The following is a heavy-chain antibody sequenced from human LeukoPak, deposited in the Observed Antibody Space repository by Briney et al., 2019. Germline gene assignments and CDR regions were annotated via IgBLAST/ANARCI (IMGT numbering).Heavy chain of an antibody. CDR3: ARAYCGGGSCKLEY. Sequence: GESLKISCQGSGYSFNSYWIAWVRQMPGKGLEWMGIICPGDSDTRYSPSFRGQITISADKSINTAYLRWSSLKASDTAMYYCARAYCGGGSCKLEYWGQGTLVTVSS. CDR2: ICPGDSDT. V-gene: IGHV5-51*01. D-gene: IGHD2-15*01. J-gene: IGHJ4*02. CDR1: GYSFNSYW.